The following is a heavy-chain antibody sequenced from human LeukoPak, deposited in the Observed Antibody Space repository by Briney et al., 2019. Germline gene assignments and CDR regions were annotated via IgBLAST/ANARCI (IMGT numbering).Heavy chain of an antibody. V-gene: IGHV3-53*01. CDR3: AKVKWKLIGYFDY. CDR2: IYSGGST. J-gene: IGHJ4*02. Sequence: GGSLRLSCAASDFTVSNNYMNWVRQAPGKGLEWVSVIYSGGSTYYADSVKGRFTNSRDDSKNTLFLQMNSLRAEDTAVYFCAKVKWKLIGYFDYWGQGTLVTVSS. D-gene: IGHD1-20*01. CDR1: DFTVSNNY.